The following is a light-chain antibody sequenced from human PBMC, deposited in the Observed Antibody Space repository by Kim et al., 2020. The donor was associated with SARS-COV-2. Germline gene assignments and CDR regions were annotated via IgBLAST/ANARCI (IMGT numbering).Light chain of an antibody. CDR1: RSDVGGYNY. CDR3: SSYTTRSTWV. CDR2: GVN. J-gene: IGLJ3*02. V-gene: IGLV2-14*03. Sequence: QSALTQPASVSGSPGQSITIFCTGTRSDVGGYNYVSWYQQHPGKAPKLMIYGVNDRPSGVSNRFSGSKSGNTASLSISGLQAEDEANYYCSSYTTRSTWVFGGGTQPDRP.